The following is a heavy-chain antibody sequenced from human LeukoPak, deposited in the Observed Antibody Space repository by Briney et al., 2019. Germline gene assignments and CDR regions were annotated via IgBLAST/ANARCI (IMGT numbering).Heavy chain of an antibody. J-gene: IGHJ4*02. V-gene: IGHV3-9*01. Sequence: GGSLRLSCAGSGFIFNNYAMHWVRQPPGKGLEWVSGISWNSGSIDYADSVKGRFTISRDNAKNSLYLQMNSLRVEDTAFYYCAKDNRRHYTSGPNPDSLHWGQGALVTVSP. CDR1: GFIFNNYA. CDR3: AKDNRRHYTSGPNPDSLH. D-gene: IGHD6-19*01. CDR2: ISWNSGSI.